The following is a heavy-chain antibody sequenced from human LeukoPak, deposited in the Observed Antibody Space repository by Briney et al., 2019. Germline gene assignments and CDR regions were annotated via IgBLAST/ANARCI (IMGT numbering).Heavy chain of an antibody. CDR2: IYHSGST. CDR3: ARGVLLTGYPMYYFDY. D-gene: IGHD3-9*01. V-gene: IGHV4-4*02. J-gene: IGHJ4*02. CDR1: GGSISSSNW. Sequence: KPSETLSLTCAVSGGSISSSNWWSWVRQPPGKGLEWIGEIYHSGSTNYNPSLKSRVTISVDTSKNQFSLKLSSVTAADTAVYYCARGVLLTGYPMYYFDYWGQGTLVTVSS.